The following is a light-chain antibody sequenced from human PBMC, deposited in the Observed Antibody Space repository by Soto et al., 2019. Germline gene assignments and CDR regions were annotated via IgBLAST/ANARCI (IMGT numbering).Light chain of an antibody. CDR3: QHSYNTPWT. J-gene: IGKJ1*01. V-gene: IGKV1-39*01. CDR1: QSVSNY. CDR2: AAV. Sequence: DIQMTQSPSSLSASVGDRVTITCRASQSVSNYLNWYQQKPGEAPKLLIYAAVSLESGVPSGFSGSGSGTDFTLTISSLQXXXFATYYCQHSYNTPWTFGQGTKVEI.